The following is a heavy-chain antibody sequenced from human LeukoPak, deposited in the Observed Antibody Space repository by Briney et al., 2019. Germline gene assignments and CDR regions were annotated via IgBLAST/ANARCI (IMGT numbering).Heavy chain of an antibody. D-gene: IGHD6-13*01. Sequence: SETLSLTCTVSGGSISSYYWSWIRQPAGKGLEWIGRIYTCGSTNYNPSLESRVTMSVDTSKNQFSLKLSSVTAADTAVYYCARAQYSSSWLPSQYYYYMDVWGKGTTVTVSS. CDR1: GGSISSYY. CDR2: IYTCGST. CDR3: ARAQYSSSWLPSQYYYYMDV. V-gene: IGHV4-4*07. J-gene: IGHJ6*03.